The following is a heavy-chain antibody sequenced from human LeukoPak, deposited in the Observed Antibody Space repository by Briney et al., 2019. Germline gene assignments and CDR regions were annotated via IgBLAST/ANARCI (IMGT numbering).Heavy chain of an antibody. J-gene: IGHJ3*02. CDR2: IYTRGSP. CDR1: GGSISSYY. V-gene: IGHV4-4*07. Sequence: SETLARTCTVSGGSISSYYWSWIGQPAGKGLEWIGRIYTRGSPHYNPSLKSRFTMSADTSTIQFSLKLSSVTAADTAVYYCAREYGSGWPQPYDAFDIWGQGTMVTVSS. D-gene: IGHD6-19*01. CDR3: AREYGSGWPQPYDAFDI.